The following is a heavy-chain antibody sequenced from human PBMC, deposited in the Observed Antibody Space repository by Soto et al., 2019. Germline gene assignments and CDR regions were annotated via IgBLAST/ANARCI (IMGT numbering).Heavy chain of an antibody. Sequence: PGGSLRLSSAASGFTLISYRMIWVPRAPGKGLEWVANITQDGSEKYYVDSVKGRFTISRDNAKNSLYLQMNSLRAEDTAVYYCARIYYDFWSGYYPNGMDVWGQGTTVTVSS. CDR3: ARIYYDFWSGYYPNGMDV. CDR2: ITQDGSEK. D-gene: IGHD3-3*01. V-gene: IGHV3-7*01. CDR1: GFTLISYR. J-gene: IGHJ6*02.